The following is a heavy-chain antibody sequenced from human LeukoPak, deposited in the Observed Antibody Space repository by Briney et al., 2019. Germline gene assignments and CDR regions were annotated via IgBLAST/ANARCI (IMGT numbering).Heavy chain of an antibody. CDR2: IYSGGKT. CDR3: ASSSAWFLNYAMDV. Sequence: PGGSLRLTCAVSGFTDGNKYMSRVRQAPGKGLEWVSVIYSGGKTYYADSVKGRFTISKDNFNNRLYLEMNSLRPEDTAVYYCASSSAWFLNYAMDVWGHGATVTVSS. D-gene: IGHD6-19*01. V-gene: IGHV3-53*05. J-gene: IGHJ6*02. CDR1: GFTDGNKY.